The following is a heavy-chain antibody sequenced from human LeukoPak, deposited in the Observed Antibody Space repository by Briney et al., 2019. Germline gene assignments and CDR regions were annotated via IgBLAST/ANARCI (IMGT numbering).Heavy chain of an antibody. J-gene: IGHJ3*02. CDR2: IYYSGST. CDR1: GGSISSSSYY. D-gene: IGHD2-8*01. Sequence: SETLSLTCTVSGGSISSSSYYWGWIRQPPGKGLEWIGSIYYSGSTNYNPSLKSRVTISVDTSKNQFSLKLSSVTAADTAVYYCARPDCTNGVCYPVGAFDIWGQGTMVTVSS. V-gene: IGHV4-39*07. CDR3: ARPDCTNGVCYPVGAFDI.